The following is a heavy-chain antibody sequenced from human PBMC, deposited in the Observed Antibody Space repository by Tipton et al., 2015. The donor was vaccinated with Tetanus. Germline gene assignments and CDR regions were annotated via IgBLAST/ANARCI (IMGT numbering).Heavy chain of an antibody. Sequence: SLRLSCTTSGLFFHNAWMNWVRQAPGKGLEWVGRIKSKTDGGTTDYAARVKDSFSISREDSKNTLFLLMNSLKIGDTAVYYCTKQGIGGSGSRVDSGGRETLVPVSS. V-gene: IGHV3-15*07. CDR2: IKSKTDGGTT. J-gene: IGHJ4*02. D-gene: IGHD3-10*01. CDR3: TKQGIGGSGSRVDS. CDR1: GLFFHNAW.